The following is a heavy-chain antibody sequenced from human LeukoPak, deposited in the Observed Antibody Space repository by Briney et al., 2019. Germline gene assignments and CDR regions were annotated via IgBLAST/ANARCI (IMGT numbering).Heavy chain of an antibody. CDR1: GGSISSYY. D-gene: IGHD3-22*01. J-gene: IGHJ5*02. V-gene: IGHV4-59*01. CDR2: IYYSGST. CDR3: ARGLSVYYYDSSGYYNWFDP. Sequence: SETLSLTCTVSGGSISSYYWSWIRQPPGKGLEWIGYIYYSGSTNYNPSLKSRVTISVDTSKNQFSLKLSSVTAADTAVYYCARGLSVYYYDSSGYYNWFDPWGQGTLVTVSS.